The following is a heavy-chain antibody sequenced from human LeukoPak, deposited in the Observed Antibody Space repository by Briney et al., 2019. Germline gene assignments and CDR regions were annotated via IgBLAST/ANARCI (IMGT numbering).Heavy chain of an antibody. CDR3: AREVRHSGSYGMDV. J-gene: IGHJ6*02. Sequence: SQTLSLTCTVSGGSISSGSYYWSWIRQPAGKGLEWIGRIYTSGSTNYNPSLKSRVTISVDTSKNQFSLKLSSVTAADTAVYYCAREVRHSGSYGMDVWGQGTTVTVSS. D-gene: IGHD6-13*01. V-gene: IGHV4-61*02. CDR1: GGSISSGSYY. CDR2: IYTSGST.